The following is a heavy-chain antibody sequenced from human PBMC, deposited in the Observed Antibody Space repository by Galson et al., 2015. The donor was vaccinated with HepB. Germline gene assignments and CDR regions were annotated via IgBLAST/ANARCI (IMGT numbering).Heavy chain of an antibody. CDR3: VVVAADYYYYYYMDV. Sequence: SLRLSCAASGFTFSDCYMSWIRQAPGKGLEWVSYISSSSSYTNYADSVKGRFTISRDNAKNSLYLQMNSLRAGDTAVYYCVVVAADYYYYYYMDVWGKGTTVTVSS. CDR2: ISSSSSYT. CDR1: GFTFSDCY. J-gene: IGHJ6*03. D-gene: IGHD2-15*01. V-gene: IGHV3-11*03.